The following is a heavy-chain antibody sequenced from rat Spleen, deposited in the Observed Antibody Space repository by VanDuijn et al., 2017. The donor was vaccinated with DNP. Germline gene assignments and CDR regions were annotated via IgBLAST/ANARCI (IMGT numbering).Heavy chain of an antibody. Sequence: EVQLVESGGGLVQPGRSMKLSCTASGFTFNKYWMTWIRQVPGKGLEWVAAISTGGGNTYYRDSVKGRFTISRDNAKSTLYLQMDSLRSEDTATYFCARDDYGSYGAMDPWGQGTSVTVSS. CDR1: GFTFNKYW. V-gene: IGHV5-25*01. J-gene: IGHJ4*01. CDR3: ARDDYGSYGAMDP. D-gene: IGHD1-3*01. CDR2: ISTGGGNT.